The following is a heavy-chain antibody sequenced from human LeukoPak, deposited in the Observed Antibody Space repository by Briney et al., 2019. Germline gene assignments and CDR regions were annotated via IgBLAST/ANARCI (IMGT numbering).Heavy chain of an antibody. CDR2: IGTAGDT. J-gene: IGHJ4*02. Sequence: GGSLRLSCAASGFTFSSYDMHWVRQATGKGLEWVSAIGTAGDTYYPGSVKGRFTISRDNAKNSLYLQMNSLRAEDTAVYYCARDRHSYGKEPFDYWGQGTLVTVSS. V-gene: IGHV3-13*01. CDR1: GFTFSSYD. CDR3: ARDRHSYGKEPFDY. D-gene: IGHD5-18*01.